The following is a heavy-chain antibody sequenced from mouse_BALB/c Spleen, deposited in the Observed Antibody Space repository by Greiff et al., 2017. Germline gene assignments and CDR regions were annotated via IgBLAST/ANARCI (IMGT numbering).Heavy chain of an antibody. CDR3: TLRRVDYYAMDY. CDR2: IYPSDSYT. V-gene: IGHV1-69*02. J-gene: IGHJ4*01. CDR1: SYTFTSYW. D-gene: IGHD2-12*01. Sequence: QVQLQQPGAELVRPGASVKLSCKASSYTFTSYWINWVKQRPGQGLEWIGNIYPSDSYTNYNQKFKDKATLTVDKSSSTAYMQLSSPTSEDSAVYYCTLRRVDYYAMDYWGQGTSVTVSS.